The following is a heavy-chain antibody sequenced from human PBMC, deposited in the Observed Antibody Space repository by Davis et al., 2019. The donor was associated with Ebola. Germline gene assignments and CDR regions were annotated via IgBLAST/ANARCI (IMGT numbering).Heavy chain of an antibody. D-gene: IGHD2/OR15-2a*01. CDR2: ISYDGSNK. CDR3: ARGYYKGWFDP. Sequence: GESLKISCAASGFTFSSYAMHWVRQAPGKGLEWVAVISYDGSNKYYADSVKGRFTISRDNSKNTLYPQMNSLRAEDTAVYYCARGYYKGWFDPWGQGTLVTVSS. V-gene: IGHV3-30-3*01. CDR1: GFTFSSYA. J-gene: IGHJ5*02.